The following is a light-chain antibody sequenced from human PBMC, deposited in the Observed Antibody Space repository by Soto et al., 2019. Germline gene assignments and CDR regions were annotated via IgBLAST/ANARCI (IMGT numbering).Light chain of an antibody. J-gene: IGLJ2*01. CDR2: DVS. CDR3: CSYAGSYTVV. Sequence: QSALTQPRSVSGSPGQSVTISCTGTSSDIGGYNYVSWYQQHPGKVPKLMIYDVSKRPSGVPDRFSGSKSGNTASLTISGLQAEDDADYYCCSYAGSYTVVFGGGTKLTVL. V-gene: IGLV2-11*01. CDR1: SSDIGGYNY.